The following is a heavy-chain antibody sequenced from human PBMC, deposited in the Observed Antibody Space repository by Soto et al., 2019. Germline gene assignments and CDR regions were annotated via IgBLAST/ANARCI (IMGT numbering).Heavy chain of an antibody. D-gene: IGHD1-26*01. J-gene: IGHJ6*02. CDR2: ISWDGGST. V-gene: IGHV3-43*01. Sequence: GGSLRLSCAASGFTFDDYTMHWVRQAPGKGLEWVSLISWDGGSTYYADSVKGRFTISRDNSKNSLYLQMNSLRTEDTALYCCAKDMRPYSGSYYYYGMDVWGQGTTVTVSS. CDR1: GFTFDDYT. CDR3: AKDMRPYSGSYYYYGMDV.